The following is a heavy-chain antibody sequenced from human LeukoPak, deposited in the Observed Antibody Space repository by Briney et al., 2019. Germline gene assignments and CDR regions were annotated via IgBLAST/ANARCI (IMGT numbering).Heavy chain of an antibody. CDR1: GYTFTGYY. CDR3: ARDRIVAVPAASISPGYYYYYGMDV. Sequence: ASVKVSCKASGYTFTGYYMHWVRQAPGQGLEWMGWINPNSGGTNYAQKFQGRVTMTRDTSISTAYMELSRLRSDDTAVYYCARDRIVAVPAASISPGYYYYYGMDVWGQGTTVTVSS. J-gene: IGHJ6*02. V-gene: IGHV1-2*02. CDR2: INPNSGGT. D-gene: IGHD2-2*01.